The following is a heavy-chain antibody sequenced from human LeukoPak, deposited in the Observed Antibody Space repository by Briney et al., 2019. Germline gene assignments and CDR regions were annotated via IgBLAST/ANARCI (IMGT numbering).Heavy chain of an antibody. D-gene: IGHD4-17*01. CDR3: AREYGDLDY. J-gene: IGHJ4*02. CDR2: IYSSGSA. Sequence: SETLSLTCTVSGGSISGYYWSWVRQPAGKGLEWIGRIYSSGSANYNPSLKSRVTMSVDTSNNQFSLKLTSVSAADTAAYYCAREYGDLDYWGLGTLVTVSS. CDR1: GGSISGYY. V-gene: IGHV4-4*07.